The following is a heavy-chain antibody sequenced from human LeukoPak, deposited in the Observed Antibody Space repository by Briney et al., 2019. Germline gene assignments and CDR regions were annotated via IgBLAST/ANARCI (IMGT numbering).Heavy chain of an antibody. V-gene: IGHV1-69*05. Sequence: ASVKVSCKASGYTFTSYGISWVRQAPGQGLEWMGGIIPIFGTANYAQKFQGRVTITTDESTSTAYMELSSLRSEDTAVYYCARETYYYDSSGYYYVGYFDYWGQGTLVTVSS. CDR3: ARETYYYDSSGYYYVGYFDY. J-gene: IGHJ4*02. CDR2: IIPIFGTA. D-gene: IGHD3-22*01. CDR1: GYTFTSYG.